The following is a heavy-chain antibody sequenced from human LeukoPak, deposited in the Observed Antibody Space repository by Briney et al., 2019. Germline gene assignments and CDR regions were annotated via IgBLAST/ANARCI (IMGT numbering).Heavy chain of an antibody. CDR2: IYYSGST. V-gene: IGHV4-39*01. J-gene: IGHJ4*02. Sequence: PSETLSLTCTVSGGSISSSSYYWGWLRQPPGKGLEWIGSIYYSGSTYYNPSLKSRVTISVDTSKNQFSLKLSSVTAADTAVYYCARLLGSGSYYSLIDYWGQGTLVTVSS. D-gene: IGHD3-10*01. CDR3: ARLLGSGSYYSLIDY. CDR1: GGSISSSSYY.